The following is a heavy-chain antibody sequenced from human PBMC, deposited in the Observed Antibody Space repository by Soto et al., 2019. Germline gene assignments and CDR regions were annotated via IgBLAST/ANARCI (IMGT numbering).Heavy chain of an antibody. CDR2: ISAYNGNT. Sequence: ASVKVSCKASGYTFTSYGISWVRQAPGQGLEWMGWISAYNGNTNYAQKLQGRVTMTTDTSTSTAYMELRSLRSDDTAVYYCARTLVYCSGGSSYSFDYPGQGTLGTGSS. CDR3: ARTLVYCSGGSSYSFDY. CDR1: GYTFTSYG. D-gene: IGHD2-15*01. J-gene: IGHJ4*02. V-gene: IGHV1-18*01.